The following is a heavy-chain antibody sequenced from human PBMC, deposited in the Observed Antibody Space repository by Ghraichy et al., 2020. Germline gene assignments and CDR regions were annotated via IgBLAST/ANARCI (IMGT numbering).Heavy chain of an antibody. CDR3: ATKSTTAAAGYNWIDP. Sequence: GGSLTLSCAASGFTFSSYWMYWVRQAPGKGLEWVANIKQDGSEKYYVDSVKGRFTISRDNAKNSLYLQMNSLRAEDTAMYYCATKSTTAAAGYNWIDPWGQGTLVTVSS. CDR2: IKQDGSEK. V-gene: IGHV3-7*03. D-gene: IGHD6-13*01. CDR1: GFTFSSYW. J-gene: IGHJ5*02.